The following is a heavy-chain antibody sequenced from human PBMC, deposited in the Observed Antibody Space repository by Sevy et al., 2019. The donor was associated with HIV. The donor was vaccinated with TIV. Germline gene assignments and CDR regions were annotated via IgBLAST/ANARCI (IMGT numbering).Heavy chain of an antibody. CDR1: GFAFSTHA. D-gene: IGHD2-2*01. J-gene: IGHJ4*01. CDR2: ISYEGTET. Sequence: GGSLRLSCAASGFAFSTHAMHWVRQAPGKGLEWVAVISYEGTETFYAASVEGRFTISRDNSKNMLSLQINSLRPEDTAVYYCARDGGNSVKWYRLYWGHGTLVTVSS. CDR3: ARDGGNSVKWYRLY. V-gene: IGHV3-30-3*01.